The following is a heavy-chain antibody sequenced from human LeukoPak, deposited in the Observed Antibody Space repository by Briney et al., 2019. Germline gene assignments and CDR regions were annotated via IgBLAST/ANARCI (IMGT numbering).Heavy chain of an antibody. V-gene: IGHV4-39*07. CDR2: IYYSGST. CDR1: GGSISSSSYY. CDR3: ARDLSSYDFWSGWALYYMDV. J-gene: IGHJ6*03. Sequence: PSETLSLTCTVSGGSISSSSYYWGWIRQPPGKGLEWIASIYYSGSTYYNPSLKSRVTISVDTSKNQFSLKLSSVTAADTAVYYCARDLSSYDFWSGWALYYMDVWGKGTTVTVSS. D-gene: IGHD3-3*01.